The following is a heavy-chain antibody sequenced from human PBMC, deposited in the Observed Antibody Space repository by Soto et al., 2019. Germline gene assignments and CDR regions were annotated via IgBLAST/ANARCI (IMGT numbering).Heavy chain of an antibody. Sequence: ASVKVSCKASGYTFTSYGICWVRQAPGQGLEWMGWISAYNGNTNYAQKLQGRVTMTTDTSTSTAYMELRSLRSDDTAVYYCARGSPTRVLRFLEWLVDYSGQGTLVTVSS. J-gene: IGHJ4*02. CDR2: ISAYNGNT. CDR1: GYTFTSYG. CDR3: ARGSPTRVLRFLEWLVDY. D-gene: IGHD3-3*01. V-gene: IGHV1-18*01.